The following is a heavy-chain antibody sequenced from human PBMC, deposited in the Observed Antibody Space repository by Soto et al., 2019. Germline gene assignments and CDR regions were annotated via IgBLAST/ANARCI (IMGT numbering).Heavy chain of an antibody. CDR1: GGTFSSYA. V-gene: IGHV1-69*13. J-gene: IGHJ6*02. Sequence: SVKVSCKASGGTFSSYAISWVRQAPGQGLEWMGGIIPIFGTANYAQKFQGRVTITADESTSTAYMELSSLRSEDTAVYYCASRIAARRAVTASRSHYYYYYGMEVWGQGTTVAVAS. CDR2: IIPIFGTA. D-gene: IGHD6-6*01. CDR3: ASRIAARRAVTASRSHYYYYYGMEV.